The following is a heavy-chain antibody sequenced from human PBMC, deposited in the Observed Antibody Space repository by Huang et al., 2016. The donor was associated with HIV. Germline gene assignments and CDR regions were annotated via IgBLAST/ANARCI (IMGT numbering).Heavy chain of an antibody. V-gene: IGHV3-30*18. CDR1: GFTFSCYG. Sequence: VQLVESGGGVVQPGRSLRISCAASGFTFSCYGMHGVRQAQGKGLEWVEVISYDGKTKYYADSVKGRFSISRDNSKTTVYLQLNSLRVEDTAVYYCAKGGSAAAVLDFWGQGTLVTVSS. D-gene: IGHD6-13*01. CDR2: ISYDGKTK. CDR3: AKGGSAAAVLDF. J-gene: IGHJ4*02.